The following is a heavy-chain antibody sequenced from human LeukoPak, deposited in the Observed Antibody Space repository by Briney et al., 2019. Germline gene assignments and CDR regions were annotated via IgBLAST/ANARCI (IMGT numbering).Heavy chain of an antibody. D-gene: IGHD3-16*01. J-gene: IGHJ4*02. CDR1: GFIFTDHW. CDR2: IEEDESAK. Sequence: PGGSLRLSCVASGFIFTDHWMSWVRQAPGKGVDWVANIEEDESAKFYADSVRGRFTISRDNAKNSVYLEMNNLRVEDTAVYYCARAVDVADYWGRGTLVTVSS. V-gene: IGHV3-7*01. CDR3: ARAVDVADY.